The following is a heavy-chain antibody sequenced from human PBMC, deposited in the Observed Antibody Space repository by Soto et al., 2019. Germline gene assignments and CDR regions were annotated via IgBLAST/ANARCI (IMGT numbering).Heavy chain of an antibody. CDR3: ARDGGRLWNPWVPAFDI. J-gene: IGHJ3*02. V-gene: IGHV3-30-3*01. Sequence: GGSLRLSCAASGFTFSSYAMHWVRQAPGKGLEWVAVISYDGSNKYYADSVKGRFTISRDNSKNTLYLQMNSLRAEDTAVYYCARDGGRLWNPWVPAFDIWGQGTMVTVSS. CDR1: GFTFSSYA. D-gene: IGHD3-16*01. CDR2: ISYDGSNK.